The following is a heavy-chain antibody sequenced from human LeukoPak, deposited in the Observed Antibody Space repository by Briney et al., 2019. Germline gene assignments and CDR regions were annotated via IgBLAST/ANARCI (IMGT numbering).Heavy chain of an antibody. D-gene: IGHD1-14*01. CDR2: IKQDGSEK. Sequence: GGSLRLSCAASGFTFSSYWMSWVRQAPGKGLEWVANIKQDGSEKYYVDSVKGRFTISRDNAKNSLYLQMNSLRAEDTAVYYCAREGPPELYYYYYYMDVWGKGTTVTVSS. CDR3: AREGPPELYYYYYYMDV. CDR1: GFTFSSYW. V-gene: IGHV3-7*01. J-gene: IGHJ6*03.